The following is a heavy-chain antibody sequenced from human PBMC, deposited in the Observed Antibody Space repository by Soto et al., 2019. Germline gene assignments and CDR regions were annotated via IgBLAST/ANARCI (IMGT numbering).Heavy chain of an antibody. CDR3: ASWYNWNYLYGMDV. CDR1: GGSISSSSYY. J-gene: IGHJ6*02. D-gene: IGHD1-20*01. V-gene: IGHV4-39*01. Sequence: SETLSLTCTVSGGSISSSSYYWGWIRQPPGKGPEWIGSIYYSGSTYYNPSLKSRVTISVDTSKNQFSLKLSSVTAADTAVYYCASWYNWNYLYGMDVWGQGTTVTVSS. CDR2: IYYSGST.